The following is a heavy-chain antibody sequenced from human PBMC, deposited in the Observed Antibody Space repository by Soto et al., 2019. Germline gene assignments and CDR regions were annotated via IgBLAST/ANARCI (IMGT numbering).Heavy chain of an antibody. V-gene: IGHV4-4*02. Sequence: PSETLSLTCTVSGDSMSSSNWWNWVRQPPGKGLEWIGEAHHSGRTNYNPSLKSRVAISVDRSQNHFSLQLTSVTAADTAVYYCARSEATALDYWGQGTLVTVSS. CDR3: ARSEATALDY. CDR1: GDSMSSSNW. CDR2: AHHSGRT. J-gene: IGHJ4*02.